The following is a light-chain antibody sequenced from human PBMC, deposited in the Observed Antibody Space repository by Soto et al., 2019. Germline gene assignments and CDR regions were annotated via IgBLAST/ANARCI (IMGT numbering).Light chain of an antibody. CDR3: QQFGISPLT. J-gene: IGKJ4*01. CDR1: QSVSRGY. V-gene: IGKV3-20*01. Sequence: EIVLTQSPGTRSLSPGERATLSCRASQSVSRGYLAWYQQRPGQAHRLLIYDASSRATGIPDRFSGSGYGTDFTLSISRLELEDFAVYYCQQFGISPLTFGGGTKVDFK. CDR2: DAS.